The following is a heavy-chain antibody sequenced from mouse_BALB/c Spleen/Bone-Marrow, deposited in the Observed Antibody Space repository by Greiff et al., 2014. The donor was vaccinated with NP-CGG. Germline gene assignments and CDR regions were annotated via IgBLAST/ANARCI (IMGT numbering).Heavy chain of an antibody. CDR3: ARQYGNFGVMDY. CDR2: ISSGGSYT. J-gene: IGHJ4*01. D-gene: IGHD2-1*01. Sequence: DVMLVESGGDLVKPGGSLKLSCAASGFTFSKYGMSWVRQTPDKRLEWAANISSGGSYTYYPDSVKGRFTISRDNAKNTLYLQMSSLKSEDTAMYYCARQYGNFGVMDYWGQGTSVTVSS. CDR1: GFTFSKYG. V-gene: IGHV5-6*02.